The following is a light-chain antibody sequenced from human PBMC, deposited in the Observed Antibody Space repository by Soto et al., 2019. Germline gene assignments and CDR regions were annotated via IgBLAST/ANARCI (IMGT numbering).Light chain of an antibody. V-gene: IGKV1-5*03. CDR2: ETS. CDR3: QPDSTFWT. J-gene: IGKJ1*01. CDR1: RSLTRW. Sequence: DIQMSQSPSTLSASVGDIVNITCRASRSLTRWMAWYQQKPGKAPKLLIYETSILHSGVQSIFIGSGYWTDFTLTFISPHPDDIATYYCQPDSTFWTFGQGIRM.